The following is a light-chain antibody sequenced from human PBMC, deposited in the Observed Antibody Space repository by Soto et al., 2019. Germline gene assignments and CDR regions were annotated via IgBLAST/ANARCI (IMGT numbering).Light chain of an antibody. CDR2: GAS. V-gene: IGKV3-15*01. CDR3: QQNNKWLPWT. J-gene: IGKJ1*01. CDR1: QSVSSN. Sequence: EIVMTQSPATLSVSPGERATLSCRASQSVSSNLAWYQQKPGQAPRLLIYGASTRDTGIPARFSGSGSGTEFTLTISSLQFEDLAVYYCQQNNKWLPWTFGQGTKVDIK.